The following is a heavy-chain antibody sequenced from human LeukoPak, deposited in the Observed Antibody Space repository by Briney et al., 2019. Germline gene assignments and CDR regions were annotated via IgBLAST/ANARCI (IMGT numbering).Heavy chain of an antibody. CDR3: ARGDSSSWYYFDY. CDR2: ISASGGST. Sequence: GGSLRLSCEVSGFTFRNYVMSWVRQAPGKGLEWVSVISASGGSTYYADSVKGRFTISRDNSRNTLHLQVSSRRAEDTAVYYCARGDSSSWYYFDYWGQGTLVTVSS. V-gene: IGHV3-23*01. CDR1: GFTFRNYV. J-gene: IGHJ4*02. D-gene: IGHD6-13*01.